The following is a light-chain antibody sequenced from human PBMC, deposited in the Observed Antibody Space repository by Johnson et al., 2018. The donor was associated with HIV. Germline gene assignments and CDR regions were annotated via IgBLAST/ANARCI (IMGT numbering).Light chain of an antibody. J-gene: IGLJ1*01. CDR2: DND. Sequence: QSVLTQPPSVSAAPGQRVTISCSGSSSNIGNNYVSWYQQLPGTAPKLLIYDNDKRPSGIPDRFSGSKSGTSATLGINGLQPGDEADYYCGTWDTSLSPGGVFGTGTKVSVL. CDR1: SSNIGNNY. V-gene: IGLV1-51*01. CDR3: GTWDTSLSPGGV.